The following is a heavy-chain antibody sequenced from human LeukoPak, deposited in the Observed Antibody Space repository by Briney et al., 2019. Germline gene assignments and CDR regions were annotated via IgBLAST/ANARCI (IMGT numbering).Heavy chain of an antibody. CDR1: GFTFSDYY. CDR3: ARRSCLSTSCPLVDY. V-gene: IGHV3-11*04. Sequence: PGGSLRLSCAASGFTFSDYYMSWIRQAPGKGLEWVSYITSTGSTIYYADSVKGRFTISRDNAKNSLYLQMNSLRAEDTAVYYCARRSCLSTSCPLVDYWGQGTLVTVSS. D-gene: IGHD2-2*01. CDR2: ITSTGSTI. J-gene: IGHJ4*02.